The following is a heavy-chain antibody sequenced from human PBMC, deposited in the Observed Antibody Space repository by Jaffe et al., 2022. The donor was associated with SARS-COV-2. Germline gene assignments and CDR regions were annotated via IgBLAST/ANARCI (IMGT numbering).Heavy chain of an antibody. CDR3: ARPYYGGNSPAAFDI. Sequence: QLQLQESGPGLVKPSETLSLTCTVSGGSISSSSYYWGWIRQPPGKGLEWIGSIYYSGSTYYNPSLKSRVTISVDTSKNQFSLKLSSVTAADTAVYYCARPYYGGNSPAAFDIWGQGTMVTVSS. V-gene: IGHV4-39*01. D-gene: IGHD4-17*01. CDR1: GGSISSSSYY. J-gene: IGHJ3*02. CDR2: IYYSGST.